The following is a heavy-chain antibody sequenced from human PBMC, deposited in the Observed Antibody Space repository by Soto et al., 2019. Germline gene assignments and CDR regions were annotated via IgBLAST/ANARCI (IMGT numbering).Heavy chain of an antibody. J-gene: IGHJ6*02. CDR3: ARELVVLSWDYGMDV. CDR1: GFTFSSYS. Sequence: PGGSLRLSCAASGFTFSSYSMNWVRQAPWKGLEWVSYISSSSSTIYYADSVKGRFTISRDNAKNSLYLQMNSLRDEDTAVYYCARELVVLSWDYGMDVWGQGTTVTVSS. D-gene: IGHD2-21*01. V-gene: IGHV3-48*02. CDR2: ISSSSSTI.